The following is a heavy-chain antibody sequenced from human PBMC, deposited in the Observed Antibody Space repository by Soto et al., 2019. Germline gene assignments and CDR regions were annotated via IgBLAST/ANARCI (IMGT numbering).Heavy chain of an antibody. CDR2: ISYSGST. CDR3: ARRRYSIGWSTNWFDP. CDR1: GGSISISNYY. D-gene: IGHD6-19*01. Sequence: SLTCTVSGGSISISNYYCGWIRQPPEKGLEWIGSISYSGSTYYNPSLKSRVTLSVDTSKNQFSLKLTSVTAADTAVYYCARRRYSIGWSTNWFDPWGQGTLVTVSS. V-gene: IGHV4-39*01. J-gene: IGHJ5*02.